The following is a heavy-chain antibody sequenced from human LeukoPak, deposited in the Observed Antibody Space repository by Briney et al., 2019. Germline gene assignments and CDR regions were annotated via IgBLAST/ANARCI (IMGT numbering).Heavy chain of an antibody. J-gene: IGHJ4*02. CDR2: IDWNGAST. V-gene: IGHV3-20*04. CDR1: GFTFDDYG. CDR3: ARGSTMVSDY. D-gene: IGHD3-10*01. Sequence: GGSLRLSCAAAGFTFDDYGMSWVRQVAGQGLEWVSGIDWNGASTGYADSVKGRFTISGDNAEKSLYLQMNSLRAEDTALYYCARGSTMVSDYWGQGTLVTVSS.